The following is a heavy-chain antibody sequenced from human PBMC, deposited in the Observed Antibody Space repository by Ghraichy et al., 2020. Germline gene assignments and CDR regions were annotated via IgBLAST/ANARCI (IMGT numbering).Heavy chain of an antibody. Sequence: GESLRLSCAASGFTYSNYWMSWLRQAPGKGLEWVANIKEDGSAKYYVDSVKGRFTISRDNARSSLYLQMNSLRAEDTAVYYCAKDEVGGYFDNWGQGTLVTVSS. CDR2: IKEDGSAK. D-gene: IGHD3-10*01. CDR3: AKDEVGGYFDN. V-gene: IGHV3-7*03. CDR1: GFTYSNYW. J-gene: IGHJ4*02.